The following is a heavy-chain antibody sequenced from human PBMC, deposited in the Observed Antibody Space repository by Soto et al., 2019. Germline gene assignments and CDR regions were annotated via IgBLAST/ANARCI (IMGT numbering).Heavy chain of an antibody. CDR3: ASTGEAPEGDESGRGDAFDI. V-gene: IGHV1-69*06. D-gene: IGHD1-26*01. CDR1: GYSFTNHY. CDR2: IIPVSGTA. Sequence: SVKVSCKASGYSFTNHYIHWVRQAPGEGLEWMGGIIPVSGTANYAVKFQGRVTITVDRVTSTGYMELTSLRSEDTAVYFCASTGEAPEGDESGRGDAFDIWGQGTKVTVSS. J-gene: IGHJ3*02.